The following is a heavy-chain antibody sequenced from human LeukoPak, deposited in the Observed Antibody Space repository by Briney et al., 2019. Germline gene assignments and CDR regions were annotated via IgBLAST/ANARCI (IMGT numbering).Heavy chain of an antibody. V-gene: IGHV6-1*01. CDR1: GDSVSSNSAA. J-gene: IGHJ3*02. CDR2: TYYRSKLYN. CDR3: ARAAAGTKDAFDI. D-gene: IGHD6-13*01. Sequence: SQTLPLTCAISGDSVSSNSAAWNWIRQSPSRGLEWLGRTYYRSKLYNDYALSGKSRITINPDTSKNQFSLQLNSVTPEDTAVYYCARAAAGTKDAFDIWGQGTMVTVSS.